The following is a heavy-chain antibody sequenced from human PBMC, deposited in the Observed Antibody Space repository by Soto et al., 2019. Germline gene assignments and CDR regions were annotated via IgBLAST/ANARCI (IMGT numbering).Heavy chain of an antibody. Sequence: EVQLLESGGGLVQPGGSLRLSCAASGFTFSSYAMSWVRQAPGKGLEWVSAISGSGGSTYYADSVKGRFIISRDNSKNTLYLQMNSLRAEDTAVYYCARDLGAVARFDYWGQGTLVTVSS. CDR1: GFTFSSYA. CDR2: ISGSGGST. J-gene: IGHJ4*02. D-gene: IGHD6-19*01. CDR3: ARDLGAVARFDY. V-gene: IGHV3-23*01.